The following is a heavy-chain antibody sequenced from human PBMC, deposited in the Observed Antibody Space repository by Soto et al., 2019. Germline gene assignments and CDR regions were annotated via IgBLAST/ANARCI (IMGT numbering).Heavy chain of an antibody. V-gene: IGHV3-30-3*01. J-gene: IGHJ5*02. CDR3: LSSSSSRGNWFDP. CDR1: GFTFSSYA. D-gene: IGHD6-6*01. CDR2: ISYDGSNK. Sequence: GGSLRLSCAASGFTFSSYAMHWVRQAPGKGLEWVAVISYDGSNKYYADSVKGRFTISRDNSKNTLYLQMNSLRAEDTAVYYCLSSSSSRGNWFDPWGQGTLVTVSS.